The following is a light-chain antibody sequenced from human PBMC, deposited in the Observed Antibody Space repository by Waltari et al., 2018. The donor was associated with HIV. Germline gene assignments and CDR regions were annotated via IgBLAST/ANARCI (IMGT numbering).Light chain of an antibody. V-gene: IGKV1-33*01. Sequence: PSSLSASVGDRVTITCQASQDISNYLNWYQQKSGKAPKLLIYDASNLQTGVPSRFSGRRSGTDFTFTISSLQPEDIATYYCQHYDNLPPWTFGQGTKVEIK. CDR1: QDISNY. J-gene: IGKJ1*01. CDR2: DAS. CDR3: QHYDNLPPWT.